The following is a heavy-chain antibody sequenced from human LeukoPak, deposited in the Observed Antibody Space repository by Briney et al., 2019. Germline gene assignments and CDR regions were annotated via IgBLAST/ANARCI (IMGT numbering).Heavy chain of an antibody. CDR1: GNTFTAYY. Sequence: GASVKVSCKASGNTFTAYYMHWVRQAPGQGLEWMGWINPNSGGTKYAQKFQGRVTMTRDTSITTAYMELSRLRSDDTAVCYCARGPGIAVADFYFDYWGQGTLVTVSS. D-gene: IGHD6-19*01. V-gene: IGHV1-2*02. CDR3: ARGPGIAVADFYFDY. CDR2: INPNSGGT. J-gene: IGHJ4*02.